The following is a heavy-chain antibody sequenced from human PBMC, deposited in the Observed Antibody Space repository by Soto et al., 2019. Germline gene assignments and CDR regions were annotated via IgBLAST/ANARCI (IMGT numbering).Heavy chain of an antibody. CDR2: ISAYNANT. V-gene: IGHV1-18*01. CDR1: GYTFTIYG. D-gene: IGHD6-13*01. Sequence: QVQLVQSGAEVKKPGASVKVSCKASGYTFTIYGISWVRQAPGQGLEWMGWISAYNANTNYAQNPQGRVTMTTDTSTRTAYMELRSLRSDDTAVYYCARDSGIAAAGSFDSWGQGTLVTVSS. J-gene: IGHJ4*02. CDR3: ARDSGIAAAGSFDS.